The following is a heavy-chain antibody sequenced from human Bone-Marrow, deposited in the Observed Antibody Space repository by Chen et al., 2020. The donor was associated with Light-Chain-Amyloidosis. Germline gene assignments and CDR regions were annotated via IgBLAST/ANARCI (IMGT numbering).Heavy chain of an antibody. CDR3: ARRGDGYNFGY. CDR1: GYTFPNYW. V-gene: IGHV5-51*01. Sequence: VKKPGESLKISCKGSGYTFPNYWIGWVRQMPGKGLEWMGVIYPDDSDARYSPSFEGQVTISADKSITTAYLQWRSLKASDTAMYYCARRGDGYNFGYWGQGTLVTVFS. D-gene: IGHD5-12*01. CDR2: IYPDDSDA. J-gene: IGHJ4*02.